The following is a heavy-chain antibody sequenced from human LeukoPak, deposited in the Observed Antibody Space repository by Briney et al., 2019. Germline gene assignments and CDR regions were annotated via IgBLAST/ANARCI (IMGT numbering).Heavy chain of an antibody. CDR1: GFTFSSYA. Sequence: GGSLRLSCAASGFTFSSYAMHWVRQAPGKGLEYVSAISSNGGSTYYANSVKGRFTISRDSSKNTLYLQMGSLRAEDMAVYYCARAPDIVAPIDYWGQGTLVTVSS. CDR3: ARAPDIVAPIDY. CDR2: ISSNGGST. D-gene: IGHD5-12*01. V-gene: IGHV3-64*01. J-gene: IGHJ4*02.